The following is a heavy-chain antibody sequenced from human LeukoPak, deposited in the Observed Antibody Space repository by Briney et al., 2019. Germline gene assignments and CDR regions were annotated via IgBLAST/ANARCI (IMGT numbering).Heavy chain of an antibody. CDR1: GASVSDGNYY. Sequence: SETLSLTCSVSGASVSDGNYYWSWIRQPPGKGLEWIGYIYYSGGTNYNPSLKSRVTISVDTSKNQFSLKLSSVTAADTAVYYCASGRSGSGSYRSWGQGTLVTVSS. CDR3: ASGRSGSGSYRS. J-gene: IGHJ5*02. D-gene: IGHD3-10*01. V-gene: IGHV4-61*01. CDR2: IYYSGGT.